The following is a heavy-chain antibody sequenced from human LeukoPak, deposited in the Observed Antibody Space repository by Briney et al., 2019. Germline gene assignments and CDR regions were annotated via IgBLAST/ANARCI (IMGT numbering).Heavy chain of an antibody. Sequence: SQTLSLTCTVSGGSISNGGYYWSWIRQLPGKGLEWIGEINHSGSTNYNPSLKSRITISVDTSKNQFSLKLISVTAADTAVYYCARKASIRGGFHWGQGTLVTVSS. CDR1: GGSISNGGYY. CDR2: INHSGST. CDR3: ARKASIRGGFH. V-gene: IGHV4-31*03. J-gene: IGHJ4*02. D-gene: IGHD2-2*01.